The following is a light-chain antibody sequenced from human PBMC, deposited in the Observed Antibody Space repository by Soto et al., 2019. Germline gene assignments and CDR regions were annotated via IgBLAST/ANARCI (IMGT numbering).Light chain of an antibody. CDR2: AAS. CDR1: QSISSY. Sequence: DIQTTQSPSSLSASVGDRVTITCRASQSISSYLNWYQQKPGKAPKLLIYAASSLQSGVPSRFSGSGSGRDFTLTISSLQPEDFATYYCQQSYSTPYTFGQGTKLEIK. V-gene: IGKV1-39*01. J-gene: IGKJ2*01. CDR3: QQSYSTPYT.